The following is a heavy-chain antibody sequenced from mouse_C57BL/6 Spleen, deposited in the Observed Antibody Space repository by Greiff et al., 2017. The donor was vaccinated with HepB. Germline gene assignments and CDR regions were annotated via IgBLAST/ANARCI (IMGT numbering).Heavy chain of an antibody. Sequence: EVQRVESGGGLVKPGGSLKLSCAASGFTFSSYAMSWVRQTPEKRLEWVATISDGGSYTYYPDNVKGRFTISRDNAKNNLYLQMSHLKSEDTAMYYCAREYDYDGDWFAYWGQGTLVTVSA. CDR1: GFTFSSYA. CDR2: ISDGGSYT. J-gene: IGHJ3*01. V-gene: IGHV5-4*01. D-gene: IGHD2-4*01. CDR3: AREYDYDGDWFAY.